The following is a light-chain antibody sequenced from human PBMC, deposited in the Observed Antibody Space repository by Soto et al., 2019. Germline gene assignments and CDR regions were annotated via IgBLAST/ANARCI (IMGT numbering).Light chain of an antibody. CDR3: GTWDSSLSAGV. CDR1: SSNMGNNY. CDR2: ENN. J-gene: IGLJ3*02. V-gene: IGLV1-51*02. Sequence: QSVLTQPPSVSAAPGQKVTISCSGSSSNMGNNYVSWYQQLPGTAPKLLIYENNKRPSGIPDRFSGSKSGTSATPGITGLQTGDEADYYCGTWDSSLSAGVFGGGTKLTVL.